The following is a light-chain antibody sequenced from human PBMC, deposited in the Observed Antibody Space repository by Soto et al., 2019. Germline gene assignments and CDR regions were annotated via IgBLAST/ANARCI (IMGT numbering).Light chain of an antibody. Sequence: EIVLTQSPGTLSLSPGERATLSCRASQAISSNLAWYQQKPGQAPRLLIYGASTRATGIPARFSGSGSGTEFTLTISSLFSEDFAVYYCQQYNSWPTFGQGTKVDIK. CDR3: QQYNSWPT. V-gene: IGKV3-15*01. CDR1: QAISSN. CDR2: GAS. J-gene: IGKJ1*01.